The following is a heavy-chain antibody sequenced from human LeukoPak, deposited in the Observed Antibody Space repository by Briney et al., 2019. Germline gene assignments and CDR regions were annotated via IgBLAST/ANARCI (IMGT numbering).Heavy chain of an antibody. Sequence: SETLSLTCTVSDYSLTGGYYWAWIRQPPGKGPEWIGSVFRSGSTSYNPSLRSRVSISVDTVSNHFSLNLTSVTAADTAMYYCTRGHGSGWYYDWFDPWGQGTLVTVSS. CDR2: VFRSGST. CDR1: DYSLTGGYY. CDR3: TRGHGSGWYYDWFDP. J-gene: IGHJ5*02. D-gene: IGHD6-19*01. V-gene: IGHV4-38-2*02.